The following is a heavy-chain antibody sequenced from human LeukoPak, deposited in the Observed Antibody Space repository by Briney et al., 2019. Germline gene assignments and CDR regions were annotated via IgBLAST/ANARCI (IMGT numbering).Heavy chain of an antibody. CDR1: GFTFSSYG. Sequence: GRTLRLSCAASGFTFSSYGKHWVRQAPGKGLLWVAVIWYDGSNKYYADSVKGRFTISRDNSKNTLYLQMNSLRAEDTAVYYCARAAPTAMVPYWGQGTLVTVSS. CDR3: ARAAPTAMVPY. J-gene: IGHJ4*02. V-gene: IGHV3-33*01. CDR2: IWYDGSNK. D-gene: IGHD5-18*01.